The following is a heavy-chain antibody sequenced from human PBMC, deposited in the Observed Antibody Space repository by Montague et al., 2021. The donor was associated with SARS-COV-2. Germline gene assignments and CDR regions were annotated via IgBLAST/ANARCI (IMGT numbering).Heavy chain of an antibody. V-gene: IGHV3-33*01. CDR1: GFTFSSHG. CDR3: ARDSVAMVYGTRYYFDY. D-gene: IGHD5-18*01. Sequence: SLRLSCAASGFTFSSHGMHWVRQAPGKGLEWVVVIWYDGSNKYYADSVKGRFTISRDNSKNTLYLQMNSLRAEDTAVYYCARDSVAMVYGTRYYFDYWGQGTLVTVSS. J-gene: IGHJ4*02. CDR2: IWYDGSNK.